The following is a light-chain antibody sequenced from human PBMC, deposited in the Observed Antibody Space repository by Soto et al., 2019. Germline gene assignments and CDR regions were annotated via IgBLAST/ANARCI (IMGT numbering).Light chain of an antibody. Sequence: IALTQILRTPCFSQVARATLSCRVSQSVSSNLAWYQQKPGQAPRLLIYGASTRATGIPARFSGSGSGTDFTLTISRLEPEDFAVYYCQQYGSSGTFGQGTKVDI. V-gene: IGKV3-20*01. J-gene: IGKJ1*01. CDR2: GAS. CDR3: QQYGSSGT. CDR1: QSVSSN.